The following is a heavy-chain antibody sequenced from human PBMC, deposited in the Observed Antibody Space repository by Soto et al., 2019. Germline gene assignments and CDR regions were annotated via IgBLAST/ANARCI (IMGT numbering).Heavy chain of an antibody. J-gene: IGHJ4*02. CDR1: GFTFDDYG. V-gene: IGHV3-20*04. D-gene: IGHD1-1*01. Sequence: EVQLVESGGGVVRPGGSLRLSCAASGFTFDDYGMSWVRQAPGKGLEWVSCINWSGDSIGYADSVKGRFTISRDKAMNSLFLQMNSLRAEDTALYYCARWRTRSNWDPPWYWRQGTLVTVSS. CDR2: INWSGDSI. CDR3: ARWRTRSNWDPPWY.